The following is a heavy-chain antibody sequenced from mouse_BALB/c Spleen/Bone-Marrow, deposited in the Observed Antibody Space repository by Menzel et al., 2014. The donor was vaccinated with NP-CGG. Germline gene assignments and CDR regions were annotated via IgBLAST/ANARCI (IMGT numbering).Heavy chain of an antibody. V-gene: IGHV1-4*01. CDR2: LVPSSDYS. J-gene: IGHJ3*01. D-gene: IGHD3-1*01. Sequence: QVQLQPSGAELARHGASVKMSCKASGYTFTNYTMQWIRPRPGQGLEWIGYLVPSSDYSNYNQNFKDKATLTADKSSSTGYMQLNSLTSEDFAVYYCAREARTGAWFAYWGQGTLVTVSA. CDR3: AREARTGAWFAY. CDR1: GYTFTNYT.